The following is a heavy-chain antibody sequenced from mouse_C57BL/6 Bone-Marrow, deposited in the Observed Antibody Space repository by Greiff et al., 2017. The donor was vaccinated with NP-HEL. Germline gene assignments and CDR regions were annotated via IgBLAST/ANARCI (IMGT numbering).Heavy chain of an antibody. CDR2: IWSGGST. J-gene: IGHJ4*01. CDR3: ASCYYYGSSPFAMDY. Sequence: QVQLKESGPGLVQPSQSLSITCTVSGFSLTSYGVHWVRQSPGKGLEWLGVIWSGGSTDYNAAFISRLSISKDNSKSQVFFKMNSLQADDTAIYYCASCYYYGSSPFAMDYWGQVTSVTVSS. CDR1: GFSLTSYG. V-gene: IGHV2-2*01. D-gene: IGHD1-1*01.